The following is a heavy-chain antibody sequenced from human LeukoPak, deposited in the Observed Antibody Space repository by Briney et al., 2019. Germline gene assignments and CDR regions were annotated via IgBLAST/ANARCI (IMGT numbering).Heavy chain of an antibody. J-gene: IGHJ4*02. CDR2: ISGSGGST. CDR1: GFTFSNYA. V-gene: IGHV3-23*01. CDR3: AKSPTYGSGSYSYYFDY. D-gene: IGHD3-10*01. Sequence: AGSLRLSCAASGFTFSNYAMSWVRKAPGKGLEWVSAISGSGGSTYYAGSVKGRFTISRDNSKNTLYLQMNSLRAEDTAVYYCAKSPTYGSGSYSYYFDYWGQGTLVTVSS.